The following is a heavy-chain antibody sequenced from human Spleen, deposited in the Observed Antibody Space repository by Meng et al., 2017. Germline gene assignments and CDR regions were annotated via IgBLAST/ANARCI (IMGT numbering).Heavy chain of an antibody. D-gene: IGHD2-15*01. J-gene: IGHJ6*02. CDR1: GFTFGDYA. CDR2: IINKAHGGTT. V-gene: IGHV3-49*03. Sequence: GASLKISCTASGFTFGDYALSWFRQAPGKGLEWVGFIINKAHGGTTEYAASVKGRFTISRDDSKIIANLQMNILKTEVTAVYYCTRVKVHCSAGSGYCYNCSIDVWGQGTTVTVSS. CDR3: TRVKVHCSAGSGYCYNCSIDV.